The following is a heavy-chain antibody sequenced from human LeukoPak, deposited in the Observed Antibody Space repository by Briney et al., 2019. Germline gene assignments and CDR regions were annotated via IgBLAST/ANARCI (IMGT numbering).Heavy chain of an antibody. J-gene: IGHJ4*02. V-gene: IGHV3-30*03. CDR1: GFTFSSYG. Sequence: GRSLRLSCATSGFTFSSYGMHWVRQAPGKGLEWVAVISYDGSNKYSADSVKGRFTISRDNSKNTLYLQMNSLRAEDTAVYYRATGYSSSWYPHYFDYWGQGTLVTVSS. CDR2: ISYDGSNK. D-gene: IGHD6-13*01. CDR3: ATGYSSSWYPHYFDY.